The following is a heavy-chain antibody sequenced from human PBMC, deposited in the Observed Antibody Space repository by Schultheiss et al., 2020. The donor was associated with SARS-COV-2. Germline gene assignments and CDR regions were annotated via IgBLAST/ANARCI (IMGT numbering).Heavy chain of an antibody. CDR3: ARVGPRDEYYYDSSGFWYFDL. D-gene: IGHD3-22*01. J-gene: IGHJ2*01. Sequence: ASVKVSCKASGYTFTGYYMHWVRQAPGQGLEWMGWINPNSGGTNYAQKFQGRVTMTRDTSISTAYMELSSVTAADTAVYYCARVGPRDEYYYDSSGFWYFDLWGRGTLVTVSS. CDR1: GYTFTGYY. CDR2: INPNSGGT. V-gene: IGHV1-2*02.